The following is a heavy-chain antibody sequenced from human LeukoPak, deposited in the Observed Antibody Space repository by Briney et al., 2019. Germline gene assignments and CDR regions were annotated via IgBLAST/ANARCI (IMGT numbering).Heavy chain of an antibody. V-gene: IGHV1-8*03. CDR3: ARGGRRYSYVFPFDY. CDR2: MNPNSGNT. Sequence: ASVKVTCKASGYTFTNYDINWVRQAAGQGLEWMGWMNPNSGNTGYAQKFQGRVTITRNTSISTAYMELSSLRSEDTAVYYCARGGRRYSYVFPFDYWGQGTLVTVSS. CDR1: GYTFTNYD. J-gene: IGHJ4*02. D-gene: IGHD5-18*01.